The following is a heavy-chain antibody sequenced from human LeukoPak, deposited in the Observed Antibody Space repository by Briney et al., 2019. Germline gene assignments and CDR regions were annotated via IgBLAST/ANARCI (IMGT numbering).Heavy chain of an antibody. V-gene: IGHV4-59*01. CDR1: GGSISSYY. J-gene: IGHJ5*02. CDR2: IYYSGST. CDR3: ARVSVAGTLNWFDP. Sequence: SETLSLTCTVSGGSISSYYWSWIRQPPGKGLEWIGYIYYSGSTNYNPSLKSRVTISVDTSKNQFSLKLSSVTAADTAVYYCARVSVAGTLNWFDPWGQGTLVTVSS. D-gene: IGHD6-19*01.